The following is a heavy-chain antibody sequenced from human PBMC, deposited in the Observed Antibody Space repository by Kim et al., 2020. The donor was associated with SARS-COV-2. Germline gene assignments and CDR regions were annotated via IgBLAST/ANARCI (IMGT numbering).Heavy chain of an antibody. CDR3: GRDRGSRRIALSGTWGWFDP. Sequence: GGSLRLSCAASGLTFTSYAMHWVRQAPGKGLEWVAVISYDGSNKYYADSVKGRFTISRDNSKNTVYLQMNSLRAEDTAVYYCGRDRGSRRIALSGTWGWFDPWGQGTLVTVSS. V-gene: IGHV3-30*04. CDR2: ISYDGSNK. J-gene: IGHJ5*02. D-gene: IGHD1-26*01. CDR1: GLTFTSYA.